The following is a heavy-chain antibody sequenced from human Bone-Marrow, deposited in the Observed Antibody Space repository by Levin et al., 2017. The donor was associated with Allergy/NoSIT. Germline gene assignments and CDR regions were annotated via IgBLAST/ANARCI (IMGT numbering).Heavy chain of an antibody. CDR2: INSDGSIT. J-gene: IGHJ4*02. CDR3: ARREGECSGGTCYFDY. CDR1: GFTFSGYW. V-gene: IGHV3-74*01. Sequence: GESLKISCAASGFTFSGYWMHWVRQVPGKGLIWVSRINSDGSITTYADSVKGRFSISRDNAKNTLFLQMNSLRPEDTAVYYCARREGECSGGTCYFDYWGQGSLVTVSS. D-gene: IGHD2-15*01.